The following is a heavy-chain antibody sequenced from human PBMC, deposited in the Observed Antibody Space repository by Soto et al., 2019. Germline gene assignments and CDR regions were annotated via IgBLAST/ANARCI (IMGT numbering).Heavy chain of an antibody. CDR1: GFTFSSYS. Sequence: GGSLRLSCAASGFTFSSYSMNWVRQAPGKGLEWVSYISSSSSTIYYADSVKGRFTISRDNAKNSLYLQMNSLRDEDTAVYYCARDIRAYCGGDCPLDYWGQGTLVTVSS. CDR2: ISSSSSTI. J-gene: IGHJ4*02. D-gene: IGHD2-21*02. V-gene: IGHV3-48*02. CDR3: ARDIRAYCGGDCPLDY.